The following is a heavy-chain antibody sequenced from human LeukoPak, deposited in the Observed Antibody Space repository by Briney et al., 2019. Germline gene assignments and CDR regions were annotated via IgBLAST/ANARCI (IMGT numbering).Heavy chain of an antibody. V-gene: IGHV1-3*01. CDR1: GYTFSNYA. J-gene: IGHJ4*02. Sequence: ASVKVSCKASGYTFSNYAIHWVRQAPGQRLEWMGWINAANGNTKYSQKLQGRFTITRDTSASTAYMELSSLRSDDTAVYYCVREGPDYYDSGRDHWGQETLVIVSS. CDR2: INAANGNT. D-gene: IGHD3-22*01. CDR3: VREGPDYYDSGRDH.